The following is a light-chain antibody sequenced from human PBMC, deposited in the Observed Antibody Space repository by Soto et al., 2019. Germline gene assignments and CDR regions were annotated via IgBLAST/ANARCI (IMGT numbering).Light chain of an antibody. V-gene: IGKV2-24*01. Sequence: DIVMTQTPLSSPVTLGQPASISCRSIQSLVHSDGNTYLNWLQQRPGQPPRLLIYKVSNRFFGVPDRFSGSGAGTHFTLKINRVEAEDVGVYYCMQVTQPTWTFGQGTKVDIK. J-gene: IGKJ1*01. CDR2: KVS. CDR3: MQVTQPTWT. CDR1: QSLVHSDGNTY.